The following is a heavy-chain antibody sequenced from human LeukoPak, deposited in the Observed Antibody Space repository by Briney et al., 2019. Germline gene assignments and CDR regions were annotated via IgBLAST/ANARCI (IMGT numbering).Heavy chain of an antibody. J-gene: IGHJ4*02. CDR3: AREPLGVVIIRAFDY. CDR2: IWYDGSNK. D-gene: IGHD3-3*01. V-gene: IGHV3-33*01. CDR1: GFTFSSYG. Sequence: PGRSLRLSCAASGFTFSSYGMHWVRQAPGKGLEWVAVIWYDGSNKYYADSVKGRFTISRDNSKNTLYLQMNSLRAEDTAVYYCAREPLGVVIIRAFDYWGQGTLVTVSS.